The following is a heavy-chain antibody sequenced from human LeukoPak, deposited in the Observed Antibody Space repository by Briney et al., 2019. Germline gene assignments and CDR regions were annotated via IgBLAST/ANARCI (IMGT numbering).Heavy chain of an antibody. J-gene: IGHJ4*02. D-gene: IGHD1-26*01. CDR1: GGSFSGYY. Sequence: PSETLSLTCAVYGGSFSGYYWSWIRQPPGKGLEWIGEINHSGSTNYNPSLKSRVTISVDTSKNQFSLKLSSLTAADTAVYYCARNSGSLVYWGQGTLVTVSS. V-gene: IGHV4-34*01. CDR2: INHSGST. CDR3: ARNSGSLVY.